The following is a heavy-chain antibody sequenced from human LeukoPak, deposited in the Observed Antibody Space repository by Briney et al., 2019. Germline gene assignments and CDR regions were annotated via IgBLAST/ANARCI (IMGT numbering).Heavy chain of an antibody. V-gene: IGHV3-23*01. CDR1: GFTFSSYA. J-gene: IGHJ4*02. CDR2: ISNSGDST. Sequence: GGSLRLSCAASGFTFSSYAMSWVRQAPGKGLEWVSAISNSGDSTYYADSVKGRSTISRDNSKNTLYLQMNSLRAEDTAVYYCAKDGGCSGGSCYSHYFDYWGQGTLVTVSS. D-gene: IGHD2-15*01. CDR3: AKDGGCSGGSCYSHYFDY.